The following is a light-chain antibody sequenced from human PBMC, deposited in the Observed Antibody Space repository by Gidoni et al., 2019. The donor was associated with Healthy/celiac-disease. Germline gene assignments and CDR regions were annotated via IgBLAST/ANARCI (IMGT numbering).Light chain of an antibody. J-gene: IGKJ5*01. V-gene: IGKV1-39*01. CDR3: QQSYSTPIT. CDR2: AAS. Sequence: ETKMPKPPSSLSASVGDRVTITSRASQSISSYLNWYQQKPGKAPKLLIYAASSLQSGVPSRFSGSGSGTDFTLTISSLQPEDFATYYCQQSYSTPITFGQGTRLEIK. CDR1: QSISSY.